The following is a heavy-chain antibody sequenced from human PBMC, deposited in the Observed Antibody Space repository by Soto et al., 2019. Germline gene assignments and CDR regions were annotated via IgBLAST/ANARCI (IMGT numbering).Heavy chain of an antibody. Sequence: PSETLSLTCTVSGGSISSYYWSWIRQPPGKGLEWIGYMYHSGSTYYNPSLKSRVTISIDRSKNQFSLKLSSVTAADPAVYYCGRVPDYWGQGILVTVSS. J-gene: IGHJ4*02. D-gene: IGHD2-2*01. V-gene: IGHV4-59*12. CDR2: MYHSGST. CDR1: GGSISSYY. CDR3: GRVPDY.